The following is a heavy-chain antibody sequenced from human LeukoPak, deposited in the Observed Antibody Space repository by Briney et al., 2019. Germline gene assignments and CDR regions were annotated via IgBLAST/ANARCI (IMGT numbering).Heavy chain of an antibody. D-gene: IGHD3-10*01. CDR3: ATTPLWFGELDNYYYYGMDV. CDR1: GFTFSNAW. CDR2: IKSKTDGGTT. J-gene: IGHJ6*04. Sequence: GGSLRLSCAASGFTFSNAWMSWVRQAPGKGLEWVGRIKSKTDGGTTDYAAPVKGRFTISRDDSKNTLYLQMNSLKTEDTAVYYCATTPLWFGELDNYYYYGMDVWGKGTTVTVSS. V-gene: IGHV3-15*01.